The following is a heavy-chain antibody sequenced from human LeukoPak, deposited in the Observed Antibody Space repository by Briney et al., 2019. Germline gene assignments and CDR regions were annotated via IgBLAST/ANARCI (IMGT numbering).Heavy chain of an antibody. CDR2: INSDGSST. V-gene: IGHV3-74*01. CDR3: ARDRGYSYGFRYYYMDV. J-gene: IGHJ6*03. D-gene: IGHD5-18*01. CDR1: GFTFSSYW. Sequence: GGSLRLSCAASGFTFSSYWMHWVRQAPGKGLVWVSRINSDGSSTSCADSVKGRFTISRDNAKNTLYLQMNSLRAEDTAVYYCARDRGYSYGFRYYYMDVWGKGTTVTVSS.